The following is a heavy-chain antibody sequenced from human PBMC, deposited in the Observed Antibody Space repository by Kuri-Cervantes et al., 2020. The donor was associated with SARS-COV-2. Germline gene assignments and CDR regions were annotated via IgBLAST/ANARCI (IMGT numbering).Heavy chain of an antibody. CDR1: GYTFTSYY. CDR2: INPSGGST. D-gene: IGHD1-14*01. CDR3: AREGRNIDYYYGMDV. Sequence: ASVKVSCKASGYTFTSYYMHWVRQAPGQGLEWMEIINPSGGSTSYAQKFQGRVTMTRDTSTSTVYMELSSLRSEDTAVYYCAREGRNIDYYYGMDVWGQGTTVTVSS. V-gene: IGHV1-46*01. J-gene: IGHJ6*02.